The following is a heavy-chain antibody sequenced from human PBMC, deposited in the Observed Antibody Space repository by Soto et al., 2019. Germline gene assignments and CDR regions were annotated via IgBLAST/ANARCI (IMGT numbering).Heavy chain of an antibody. CDR1: GGSFSGYY. J-gene: IGHJ4*02. Sequence: QVQLQQWGAGLLKPSETLSLTCAVYGGSFSGYYWSWIRQPPGKGLEGIGEINHSGSTNYNPSLKSLVTLSVATYKNQFSLMLSSVTAADTAVYYCARDPSMVRGVIYCDYWGQGTLVTVSS. V-gene: IGHV4-34*01. CDR2: INHSGST. CDR3: ARDPSMVRGVIYCDY. D-gene: IGHD3-10*01.